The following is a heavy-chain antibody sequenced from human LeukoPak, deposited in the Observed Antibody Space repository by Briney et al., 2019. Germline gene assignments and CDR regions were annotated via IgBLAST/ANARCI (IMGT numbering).Heavy chain of an antibody. CDR2: ISGSGGST. J-gene: IGHJ4*02. Sequence: PGGSLRLSCAASGFTFSSYAMSWVRQAPGKGLEWVSAISGSGGSTYYADSVKGRFTISRDNSKNTPYLQMNSLRAEDTAVYYCAKGGEGGVVGVIEDFDYWGQGTLVTVSS. V-gene: IGHV3-23*01. CDR3: AKGGEGGVVGVIEDFDY. CDR1: GFTFSSYA. D-gene: IGHD2-21*01.